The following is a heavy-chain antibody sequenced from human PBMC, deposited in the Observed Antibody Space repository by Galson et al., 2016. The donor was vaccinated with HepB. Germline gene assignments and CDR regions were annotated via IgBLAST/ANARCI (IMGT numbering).Heavy chain of an antibody. Sequence: SLRLSCAASGFTFSNAWMSRARLAPGEGLEWAGRIKSKADGGTTDDAAPVKGRLTISRDDSKNTMNLQMNSLTTEDTAVYYCTTDRPHNWNYEWNCGQGTLVTVSS. V-gene: IGHV3-15*01. CDR3: TTDRPHNWNYEWN. CDR2: IKSKADGGTT. CDR1: GFTFSNAW. D-gene: IGHD1-7*01. J-gene: IGHJ4*02.